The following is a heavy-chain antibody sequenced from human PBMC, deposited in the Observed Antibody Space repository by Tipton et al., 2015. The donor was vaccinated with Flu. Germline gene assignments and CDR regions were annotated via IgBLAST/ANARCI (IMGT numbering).Heavy chain of an antibody. V-gene: IGHV1-18*04. CDR1: GYSLTSYP. D-gene: IGHD5-18*01. CDR3: ARGGWIPTPLDS. J-gene: IGHJ4*02. Sequence: QSGPEVKKPGASVKVSCKASGYSLTSYPISWVRQAPGQGLEWMGWISGYSGNTNYAQKLQGRVTMTTDTSTTTAYLEARSLRNDDTAVYYCARGGWIPTPLDSWGQGTLVTVSS. CDR2: ISGYSGNT.